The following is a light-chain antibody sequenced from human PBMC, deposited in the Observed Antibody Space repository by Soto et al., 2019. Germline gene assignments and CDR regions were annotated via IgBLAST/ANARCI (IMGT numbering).Light chain of an antibody. CDR3: QQNNNWPRT. V-gene: IGKV3-15*01. Sequence: EIVMTQSPPTLSVSPGERATLSCRASQSVSSNLAWYQQKPGQAPRLLIYGASTRATGIPARFSGSGSGTEFTLSIGSLQSEDFAVYYCQQNNNWPRTFGQGTKVEIK. CDR1: QSVSSN. J-gene: IGKJ1*01. CDR2: GAS.